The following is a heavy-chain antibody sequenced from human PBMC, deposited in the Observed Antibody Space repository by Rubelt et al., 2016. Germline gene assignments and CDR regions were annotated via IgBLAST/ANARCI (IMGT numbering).Heavy chain of an antibody. D-gene: IGHD2-15*01. CDR1: GGSFSGYY. Sequence: QVQLQQWGAGLLKPSETLSLTCAVYGGSFSGYYWSWIRQPPGKGLEWIGEINHSGSTNYNPSLKSRVTISVDTSKNQSSLKRSVVTAADTVVYYGARVVGRGWFDPWGQGTLVTVSS. J-gene: IGHJ5*02. CDR3: ARVVGRGWFDP. V-gene: IGHV4-34*01. CDR2: INHSGST.